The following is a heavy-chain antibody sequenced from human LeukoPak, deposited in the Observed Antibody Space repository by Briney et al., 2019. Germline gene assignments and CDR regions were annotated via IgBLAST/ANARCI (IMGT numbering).Heavy chain of an antibody. D-gene: IGHD5-24*01. CDR2: MNPNSGNT. J-gene: IGHJ4*02. CDR1: GYTFTSYD. CDR3: AREGDGYIYGDFDY. V-gene: IGHV1-8*03. Sequence: ASVKVSCKASGYTFTSYDINWVRQATGQGLEWMGWMNPNSGNTGYAQKFQGRVTITRNTSISTAYMELSSLRSEDTAVYYCAREGDGYIYGDFDYWGQGTLVTVSS.